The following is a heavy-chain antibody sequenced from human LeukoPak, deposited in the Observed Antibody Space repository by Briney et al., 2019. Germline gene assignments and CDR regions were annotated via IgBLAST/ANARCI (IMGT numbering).Heavy chain of an antibody. D-gene: IGHD1-26*01. CDR2: ITRTGSNT. V-gene: IGHV3-23*01. J-gene: IGHJ5*02. Sequence: GGSLRLSCAATGFTISGSATTWVRQAPGKGLDWVSTITRTGSNTFYADSVKGRFTISRDNSNNTLYLQMNSLRVEDTAIYFCAKDMGGRLGPWGQGTLVTVSS. CDR3: AKDMGGRLGP. CDR1: GFTISGSA.